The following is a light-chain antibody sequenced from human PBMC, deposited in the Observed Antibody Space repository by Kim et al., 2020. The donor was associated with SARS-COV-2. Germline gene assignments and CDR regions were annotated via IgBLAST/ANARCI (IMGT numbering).Light chain of an antibody. CDR3: QQYDTFPWT. J-gene: IGKJ1*01. CDR1: QSVSSSK. V-gene: IGKV3-20*01. CDR2: SAS. Sequence: SPGERATLSCRASQSVSSSKLAWYQQRPGHAPRLLIYSASYRATGIADRFSGSGSGTDFTLTISRLEPEDFAVYHCQQYDTFPWTFGQGTKVDIK.